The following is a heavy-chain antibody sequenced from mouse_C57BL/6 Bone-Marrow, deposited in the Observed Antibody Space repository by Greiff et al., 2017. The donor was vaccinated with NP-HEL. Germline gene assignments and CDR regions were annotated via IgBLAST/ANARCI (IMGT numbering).Heavy chain of an antibody. D-gene: IGHD2-5*01. CDR1: GFSLTSYG. CDR2: IWSGGST. Sequence: QVQLQQSGPGLVQPSQSLSITCTVSGFSLTSYGVHWVRQSPGKGLEWLGVIWSGGSTDYNAAFIYRLSISKDNFKSQVFFKMNSLQADDTAIYYCARQGYYSNDYFDYWGQGTTLTVSA. V-gene: IGHV2-2*01. J-gene: IGHJ2*01. CDR3: ARQGYYSNDYFDY.